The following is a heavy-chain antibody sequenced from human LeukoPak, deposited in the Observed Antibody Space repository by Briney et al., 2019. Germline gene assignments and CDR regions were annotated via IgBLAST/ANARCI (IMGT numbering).Heavy chain of an antibody. V-gene: IGHV3-64*01. CDR1: GFTFSSYA. CDR2: ISSNGGST. Sequence: GGSLRLSCAASGFTFSSYAMHWVRQAPGKGLEYVSAISSNGGSTYYANSVKGRFTISRDNTKNTPYLQMGSLRAEDMAVYYCARGSVGYYDSSGYYYSIDAFDIWGQGTMVTVSS. J-gene: IGHJ3*02. CDR3: ARGSVGYYDSSGYYYSIDAFDI. D-gene: IGHD3-22*01.